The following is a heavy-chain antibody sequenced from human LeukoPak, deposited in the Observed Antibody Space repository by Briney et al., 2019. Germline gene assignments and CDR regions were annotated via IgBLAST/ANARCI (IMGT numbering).Heavy chain of an antibody. CDR3: ARSYSFSGTYSAFYFDN. CDR2: IYYSGST. CDR1: GGSISNYY. J-gene: IGHJ4*02. D-gene: IGHD1-26*01. Sequence: SETLSLTCTVSGGSISNYYWSWVRQSPGEGREWHGYIYYSGSTSYNPSLNSRVTISVDTSKNQFSLKLTSVIAADTAVYYCARSYSFSGTYSAFYFDNWGQGALVTVSS. V-gene: IGHV4-59*01.